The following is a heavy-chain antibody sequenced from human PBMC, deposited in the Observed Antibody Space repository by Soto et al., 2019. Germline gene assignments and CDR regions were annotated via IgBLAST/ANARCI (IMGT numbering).Heavy chain of an antibody. CDR3: AIEWFPFDGYDNFY. J-gene: IGHJ4*02. CDR1: GYSFTSYA. CDR2: INAGNGNT. D-gene: IGHD5-12*01. Sequence: GASVKVSCKASGYSFTSYAMHWVRQAPGQRLEWMGWINAGNGNTKYSQKFQGRVTITRDTSASTAYMELSSLRSEDTAVYFCAIEWFPFDGYDNFYWGQGTLVTVSS. V-gene: IGHV1-3*01.